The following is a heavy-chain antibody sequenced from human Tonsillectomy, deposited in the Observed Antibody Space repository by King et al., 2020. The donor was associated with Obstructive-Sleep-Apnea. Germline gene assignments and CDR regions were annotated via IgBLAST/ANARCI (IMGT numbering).Heavy chain of an antibody. J-gene: IGHJ4*02. CDR3: AGSSISGTTDYFDY. D-gene: IGHD1-20*01. V-gene: IGHV4-59*01. Sequence: VQLQESGPGLVKPLETLSLTYTVSGGSISSFYWSWIRQPPGKGLEWIGYIYYSGSTNYNPSLKSRVTISVDTSKSQFSLKLSSVTAADTAVYYCAGSSISGTTDYFDYWGQGTLVTVSS. CDR2: IYYSGST. CDR1: GGSISSFY.